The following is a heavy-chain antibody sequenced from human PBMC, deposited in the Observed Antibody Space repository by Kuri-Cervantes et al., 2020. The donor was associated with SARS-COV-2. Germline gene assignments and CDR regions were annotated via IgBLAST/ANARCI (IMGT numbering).Heavy chain of an antibody. CDR2: INSDGSST. V-gene: IGHV3-74*01. CDR3: ARTSLAVQWYFDP. D-gene: IGHD3-16*02. CDR1: GFTFSNYW. J-gene: IGHJ2*01. Sequence: GGSLRLSCAASGFTFSNYWMHWVRQAPGKGLVWVSRINSDGSSTSYADSVKGRFTISRDNAKNTLYLQMNSLRAEDTTVYYCARTSLAVQWYFDPWGRGTLVTVSS.